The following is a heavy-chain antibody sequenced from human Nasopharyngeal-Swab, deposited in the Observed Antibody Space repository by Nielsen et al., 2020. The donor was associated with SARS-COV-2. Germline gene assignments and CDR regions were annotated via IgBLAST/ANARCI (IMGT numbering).Heavy chain of an antibody. V-gene: IGHV3-21*01. Sequence: GGSLRLSCAASGFTFTDYDMNWVRQAPGKGLEWVSAISTTSDYIYYADSVKGRFTISRDNARNSLHLQMHSLRAEDTAVYYSVRDGYFDSSFGYWGQGTLVTVSS. J-gene: IGHJ4*02. CDR3: VRDGYFDSSFGY. CDR2: ISTTSDYI. CDR1: GFTFTDYD. D-gene: IGHD3-9*01.